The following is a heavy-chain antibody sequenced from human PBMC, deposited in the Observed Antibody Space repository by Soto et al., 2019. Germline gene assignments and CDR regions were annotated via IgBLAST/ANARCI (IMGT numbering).Heavy chain of an antibody. CDR3: AKAHYYDSSGHIDY. D-gene: IGHD3-22*01. V-gene: IGHV3-23*01. CDR2: ISGSGGST. J-gene: IGHJ4*02. Sequence: HPGGSLRLSCAASGFTFSSYAMSWVRQAPGKGLEWVSAISGSGGSTYYADSVKGRFTISRDNSKNTLYLQVNSLRAEDTAVYYCAKAHYYDSSGHIDYWGQGTLVTVSS. CDR1: GFTFSSYA.